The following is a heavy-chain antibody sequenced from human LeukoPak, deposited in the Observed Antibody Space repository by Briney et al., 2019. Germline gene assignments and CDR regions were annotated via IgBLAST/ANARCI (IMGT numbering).Heavy chain of an antibody. Sequence: GGSLRLSGAPSGLTFISYGMYWVRQAPGKGLNWVAFTRNVGSNKYYADSVKSRFTISRDNSKNTLYLKMNSLRAEDTAVYYCAKGHGWEASYYYYYMDVWGKGTTVTISS. CDR2: TRNVGSNK. J-gene: IGHJ6*03. V-gene: IGHV3-30*02. D-gene: IGHD1-26*01. CDR3: AKGHGWEASYYYYYMDV. CDR1: GLTFISYG.